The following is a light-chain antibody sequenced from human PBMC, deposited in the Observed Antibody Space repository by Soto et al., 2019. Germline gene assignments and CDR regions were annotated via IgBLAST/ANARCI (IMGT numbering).Light chain of an antibody. CDR2: AAS. CDR1: QSINNRY. CDR3: QQFGSSPGFT. V-gene: IGKV3-20*01. Sequence: EIVLTQSPGTLSLSPGERATLSCRASQSINNRYLAWYQQKPGQAPRLLIYAASSRATGIPDRFSGSGSGTDFTLTISRLEPEDFAVYYCQQFGSSPGFTFGPGTKVVI. J-gene: IGKJ3*01.